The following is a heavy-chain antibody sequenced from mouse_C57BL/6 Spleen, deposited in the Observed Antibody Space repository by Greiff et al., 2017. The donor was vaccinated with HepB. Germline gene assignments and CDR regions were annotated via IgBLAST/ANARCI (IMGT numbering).Heavy chain of an antibody. CDR1: GFTFSDYY. CDR3: AREDGTTKYAMDY. V-gene: IGHV5-16*01. J-gene: IGHJ4*01. CDR2: INYDGSST. Sequence: EVKLMESEGGLVQPGSSMKLSCTASGFTFSDYYMAWVRQVPEKGLEWVANINYDGSSTYYLDSLKSRFIISRDNAKNILYLQMSSLKSEDTATYYCAREDGTTKYAMDYWGQGTSVTVSS. D-gene: IGHD1-1*01.